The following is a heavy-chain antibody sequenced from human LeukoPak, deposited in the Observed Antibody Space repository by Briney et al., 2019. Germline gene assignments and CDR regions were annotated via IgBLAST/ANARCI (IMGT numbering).Heavy chain of an antibody. J-gene: IGHJ4*02. Sequence: SVKVSCKASGGTFSSYAISWVRQAPGQGLEWMGGIIPIFGTANYAQKFQGRVTITADKSTSTAYMELSSLRSEDTAVYYCARAENYYYDSSGSGDYWGQGTLVTVSS. V-gene: IGHV1-69*06. D-gene: IGHD3-22*01. CDR2: IIPIFGTA. CDR1: GGTFSSYA. CDR3: ARAENYYYDSSGSGDY.